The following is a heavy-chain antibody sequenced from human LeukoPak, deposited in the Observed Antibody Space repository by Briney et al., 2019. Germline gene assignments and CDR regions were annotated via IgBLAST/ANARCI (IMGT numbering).Heavy chain of an antibody. D-gene: IGHD3-22*01. J-gene: IGHJ3*02. Sequence: PSETLSLTCTVSGGSISSGGYYWSWIRQPPGKGLEWIGYIYHSGSTYYNPSLKSRVTISVDRSKNQFSLKLSSVTAADTAVYYCAREVGLGYSWAFDIWGQGTMVTVSS. V-gene: IGHV4-30-2*01. CDR2: IYHSGST. CDR1: GGSISSGGYY. CDR3: AREVGLGYSWAFDI.